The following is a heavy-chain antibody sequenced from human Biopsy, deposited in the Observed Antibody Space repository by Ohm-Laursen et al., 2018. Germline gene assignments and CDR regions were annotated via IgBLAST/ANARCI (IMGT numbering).Heavy chain of an antibody. V-gene: IGHV3-11*01. CDR2: ISGSGVTK. CDR3: ATDGAGSYNEN. J-gene: IGHJ4*02. CDR1: GFTFGDYY. Sequence: GSLSLSCAASGFTFGDYYMSWIRQAPGTGLEWLSYISGSGVTKMYADSVKGRFTVTRDNAKNSLYLEMNNLTVEDTAVYYCATDGAGSYNENWGQGTLVSASS. D-gene: IGHD3-10*01.